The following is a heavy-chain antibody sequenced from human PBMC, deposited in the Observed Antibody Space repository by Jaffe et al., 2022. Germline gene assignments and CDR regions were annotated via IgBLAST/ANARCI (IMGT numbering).Heavy chain of an antibody. Sequence: QVQLVQSGAEVKKPGASVKVSCKVSGYTLTELSMHWVRQAPGKGLEWMGGFDPEDGETIYAQKFQGRVTMTEDTSTDTAYMELSSLRSEDTAVYYCATPSPSYDYIWGSYRPFDYWGQGTLVTVSS. V-gene: IGHV1-24*01. D-gene: IGHD3-16*02. CDR3: ATPSPSYDYIWGSYRPFDY. CDR1: GYTLTELS. CDR2: FDPEDGET. J-gene: IGHJ4*02.